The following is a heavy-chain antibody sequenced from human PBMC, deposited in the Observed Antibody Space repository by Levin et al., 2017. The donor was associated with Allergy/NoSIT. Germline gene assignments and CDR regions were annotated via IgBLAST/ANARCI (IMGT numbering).Heavy chain of an antibody. CDR1: GFTFSSYA. CDR2: ISGSGGST. CDR3: ARGITMIVVVRFAFDI. J-gene: IGHJ3*02. Sequence: GESLKISCAASGFTFSSYAMSWVRQAPGKGLEWVSAISGSGGSTYYADSVKGRFTISRDNSKNTLYLQMNSLRAEDTAVYYCARGITMIVVVRFAFDIWGQGTMVTVSS. V-gene: IGHV3-23*01. D-gene: IGHD3-22*01.